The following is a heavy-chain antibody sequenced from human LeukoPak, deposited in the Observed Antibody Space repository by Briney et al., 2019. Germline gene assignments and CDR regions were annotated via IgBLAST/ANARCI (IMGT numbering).Heavy chain of an antibody. Sequence: ASVKVSCKASGYTFRTYGITWGRQAPGQGLEWMGWISPYNGNTNYLQKFQGRVTMTTATSTTTPYMELRSLRSDATAIYSCAKTSLGRQYFDSWGQGTLVTVSS. CDR2: ISPYNGNT. CDR1: GYTFRTYG. V-gene: IGHV1-18*01. CDR3: AKTSLGRQYFDS. D-gene: IGHD3-16*01. J-gene: IGHJ4*02.